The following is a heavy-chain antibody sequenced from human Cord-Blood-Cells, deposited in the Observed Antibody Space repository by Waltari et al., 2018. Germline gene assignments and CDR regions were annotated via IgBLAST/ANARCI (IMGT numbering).Heavy chain of an antibody. Sequence: QVQLVQSGAEVKKPGASVKVSCKASGYTFTSYDINWVRQATGQGLGWMGWVNPNSGNTGYAQKCQGRVTITRNTSISTAYMGLSSLRSEDTAVYYCARGAAGSDAFDIWGQGTMVTVSS. J-gene: IGHJ3*02. CDR3: ARGAAGSDAFDI. CDR2: VNPNSGNT. D-gene: IGHD6-19*01. CDR1: GYTFTSYD. V-gene: IGHV1-8*03.